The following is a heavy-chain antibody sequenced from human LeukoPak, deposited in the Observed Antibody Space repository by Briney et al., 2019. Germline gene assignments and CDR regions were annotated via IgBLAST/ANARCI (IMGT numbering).Heavy chain of an antibody. Sequence: GGSLRLSCAASGFTFSSNAMHWVRQAPGKGLEWVSYISSGSSTIHYADSVKGRFTISRDDAKNSLYLQMNSLRAEDTAVYYCARVMWEVNYYYYYMDVWGKGTTVTISS. J-gene: IGHJ6*03. CDR3: ARVMWEVNYYYYYMDV. CDR2: ISSGSSTI. CDR1: GFTFSSNA. D-gene: IGHD1-26*01. V-gene: IGHV3-48*01.